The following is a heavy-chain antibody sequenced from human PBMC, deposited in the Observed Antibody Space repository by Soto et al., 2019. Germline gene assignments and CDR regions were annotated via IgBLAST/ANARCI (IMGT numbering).Heavy chain of an antibody. J-gene: IGHJ6*02. V-gene: IGHV1-46*01. CDR1: GYTFTRYY. CDR3: ARDLDTGTSKYYGMDV. CDR2: IKPRGGST. D-gene: IGHD4-17*01. Sequence: QVQLVQSGAEVSKPGASVKVSCKAPGYTFTRYYIHWVRQAPGQGLEWMGVIKPRGGSTTYAQKSQGRVTMTRDTSTSTVYMELSSLRSEDTAVYYCARDLDTGTSKYYGMDVWGQGTTVSVSS.